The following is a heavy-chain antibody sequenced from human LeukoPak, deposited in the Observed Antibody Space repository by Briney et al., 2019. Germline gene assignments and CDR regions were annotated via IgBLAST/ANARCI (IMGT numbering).Heavy chain of an antibody. CDR3: TSVPSFDSSGYAVDY. D-gene: IGHD3-22*01. Sequence: PGGSLRLSCTASGFTFGDYAMSWFRQAPGKGLEWVGFIRSKAYGGTTEYAASVKGRFTISRDDSKSIAYLQMNSLKTEDTAVYYCTSVPSFDSSGYAVDYWGQGTLVTVSS. CDR2: IRSKAYGGTT. CDR1: GFTFGDYA. J-gene: IGHJ4*02. V-gene: IGHV3-49*03.